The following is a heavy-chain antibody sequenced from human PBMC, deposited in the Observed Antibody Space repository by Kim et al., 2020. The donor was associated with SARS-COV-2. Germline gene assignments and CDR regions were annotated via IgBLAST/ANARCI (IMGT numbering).Heavy chain of an antibody. J-gene: IGHJ6*03. CDR1: GYTFTSYD. V-gene: IGHV1-8*01. CDR3: ARGVGGDIVYYYYMDV. CDR2: MNPNSGNT. D-gene: IGHD2-15*01. Sequence: ASVKVSCKASGYTFTSYDINWVRQATGQGLEWMGWMNPNSGNTGYAQKFQGRVTMTRNTSISTAYMELSSLRSEDTAVYYCARGVGGDIVYYYYMDVWGKGTTVTVSS.